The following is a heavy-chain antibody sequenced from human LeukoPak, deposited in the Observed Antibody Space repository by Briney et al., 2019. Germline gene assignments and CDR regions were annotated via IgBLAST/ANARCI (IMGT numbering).Heavy chain of an antibody. J-gene: IGHJ4*02. CDR2: IIPIFGTA. CDR1: GGTFSSYA. D-gene: IGHD5-18*01. Sequence: ASVKVSCKASGGTFSSYAISWARQAPGQGLEWMGGIIPIFGTANYAQKFQGRVTITADESTSTAYMELSSLRSEDTAVYYCARVVDTAMVVYFDYWGQGTLVTVSS. CDR3: ARVVDTAMVVYFDY. V-gene: IGHV1-69*13.